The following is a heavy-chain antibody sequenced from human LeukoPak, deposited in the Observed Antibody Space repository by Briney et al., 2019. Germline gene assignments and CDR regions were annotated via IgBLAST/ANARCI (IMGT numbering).Heavy chain of an antibody. D-gene: IGHD4-17*01. V-gene: IGHV4-59*08. CDR1: GGILNSFY. Sequence: SEALSLTCSVSGGILNSFYWTWIRQPPGKGLEYIGYVYYTGSTNYNPSLKSRVTLRADTSKNQFSLKLTSVTAADTAVYYCARWNPVTTSIDYWGQGILVAVSS. J-gene: IGHJ4*02. CDR3: ARWNPVTTSIDY. CDR2: VYYTGST.